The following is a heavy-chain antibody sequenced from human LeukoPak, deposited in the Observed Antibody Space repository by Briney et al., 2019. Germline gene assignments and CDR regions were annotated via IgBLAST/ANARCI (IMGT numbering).Heavy chain of an antibody. CDR3: ARSGDSSFVAQIRLESSFDY. CDR2: IYYSGST. J-gene: IGHJ4*02. CDR1: GFTFSSYW. D-gene: IGHD6-13*01. Sequence: GSLRLSCAASGFTFSSYWMHWVRQPPGKGLEWIGSIYYSGSTYYNPSLKSRVTISVDTSKNQFSLKLSSVTAADTAVYYCARSGDSSFVAQIRLESSFDYWGQGTLVTVSS. V-gene: IGHV4-39*07.